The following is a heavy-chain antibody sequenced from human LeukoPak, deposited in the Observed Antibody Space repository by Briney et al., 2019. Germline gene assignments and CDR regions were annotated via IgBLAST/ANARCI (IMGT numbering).Heavy chain of an antibody. D-gene: IGHD3-10*01. J-gene: IGHJ4*02. Sequence: SVKVSCKASGGTLSSHAISWVRQVPGQGLEWMGGIIPIFGTTNYAQKFQGRVTISADESTNTAYMELSSLRSEDTAVYYCARDLVPYGSGNSMGDWGQGTLVTVSS. CDR3: ARDLVPYGSGNSMGD. V-gene: IGHV1-69*13. CDR2: IIPIFGTT. CDR1: GGTLSSHA.